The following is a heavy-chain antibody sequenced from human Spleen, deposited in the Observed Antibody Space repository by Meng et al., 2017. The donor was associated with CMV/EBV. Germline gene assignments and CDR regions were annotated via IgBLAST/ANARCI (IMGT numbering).Heavy chain of an antibody. CDR1: GFTFSNYA. J-gene: IGHJ6*02. D-gene: IGHD3-10*01. V-gene: IGHV3-23*01. CDR2: ITASSGST. CDR3: AKDQWFGESLYYYYYYGMDV. Sequence: SCAASGFTFSNYAMSWVRQAPGKGLEWVSGITASSGSTYYADSVKGRFTISRDNSKNTLYLQMNSLRAEDTAVYYCAKDQWFGESLYYYYYYGMDVWGQGTTVTVSS.